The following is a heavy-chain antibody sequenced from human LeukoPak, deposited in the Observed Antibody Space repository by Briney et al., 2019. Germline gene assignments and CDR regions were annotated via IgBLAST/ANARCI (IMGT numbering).Heavy chain of an antibody. V-gene: IGHV3-66*01. D-gene: IGHD3-9*01. J-gene: IGHJ4*02. CDR3: ARSFYDILIGYYQYFDY. CDR1: GLSVSSNY. CDR2: IYRDGSS. Sequence: WGSLRLSCVASGLSVSSNYMSWVRQAPGKGLEWVSVIYRDGSSYYTESVKGRFTISRDNSKNTLYIQMNSLRAEDTAVYYCARSFYDILIGYYQYFDYWGQGTLVTVSS.